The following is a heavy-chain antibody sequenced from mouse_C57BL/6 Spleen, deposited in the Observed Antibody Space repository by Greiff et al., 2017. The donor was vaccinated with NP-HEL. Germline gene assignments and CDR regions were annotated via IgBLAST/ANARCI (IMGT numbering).Heavy chain of an antibody. Sequence: VKVVESGAELARPGASVKLSCKASGYTFTSYGISWVKQRTGQGLEWIGEIYPRSGNTYYNEKFKGKATLTADKSSSTAYMELRSLTSEDSAVYFCARETEDFDYWGQGTTLTVSS. CDR1: GYTFTSYG. CDR3: ARETEDFDY. V-gene: IGHV1-81*01. J-gene: IGHJ2*01. CDR2: IYPRSGNT.